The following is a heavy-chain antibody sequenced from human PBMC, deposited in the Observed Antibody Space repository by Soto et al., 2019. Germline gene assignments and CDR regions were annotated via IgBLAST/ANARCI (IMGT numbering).Heavy chain of an antibody. CDR1: GFTFSSYS. Sequence: GGSLRLSCAASGFTFSSYSMNWVRQAPGKGLEWVSYISSSSSTIYYADSVKGRFTISRDNAKNSLYLQMNSLRAEDTAVYYCAREGHMITFGGVIVPGWVGYYYYYMDVWGKGTTVTVSS. CDR3: AREGHMITFGGVIVPGWVGYYYYYMDV. CDR2: ISSSSSTI. D-gene: IGHD3-16*02. J-gene: IGHJ6*03. V-gene: IGHV3-48*01.